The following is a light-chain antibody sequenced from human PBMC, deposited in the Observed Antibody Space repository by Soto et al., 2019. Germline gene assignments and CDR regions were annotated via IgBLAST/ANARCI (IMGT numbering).Light chain of an antibody. J-gene: IGKJ1*01. CDR1: QPVSSNF. CDR3: QQYSRSPPT. V-gene: IGKV3-20*01. Sequence: EIVLTQSPGTLSLSPGDRATLSCRASQPVSSNFLAWYQQKPGQAPRLLIYGVSSRASGIPDRFSGSGSGTDFILTITRLEPEDFAVYYCQQYSRSPPTFGQGTKVDIK. CDR2: GVS.